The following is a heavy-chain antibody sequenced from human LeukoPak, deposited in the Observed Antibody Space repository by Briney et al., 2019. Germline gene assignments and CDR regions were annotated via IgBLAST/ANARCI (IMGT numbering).Heavy chain of an antibody. CDR2: IYYSGST. D-gene: IGHD5-24*01. V-gene: IGHV4-39*02. J-gene: IGHJ3*02. CDR3: ARDLGFGERWLQLRGAFDI. CDR1: GGSISSSSYY. Sequence: SETLSLTCTVSGGSISSSSYYWGWIRQPPGKGLEWIGSIYYSGSTYYNPSLKSRVTISVDTSKNQFSLKLSSVTAADTAVYYCARDLGFGERWLQLRGAFDIWGQGTMVTVSS.